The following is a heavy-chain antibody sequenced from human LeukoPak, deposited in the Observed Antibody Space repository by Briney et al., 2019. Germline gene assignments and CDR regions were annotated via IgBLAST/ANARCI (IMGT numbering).Heavy chain of an antibody. CDR3: ARLNGGD. CDR1: GGSISNYY. J-gene: IGHJ4*02. CDR2: VSSSGSS. D-gene: IGHD2-21*01. Sequence: SDTLSLTCTVSGGSISNYYWAWIRQPVGRELEWIGRVSSSGSSNYNPSLESRVTISVDASKKQFSLKLNSVTAADTAVYYCARLNGGDWGQGTLVTVSS. V-gene: IGHV4-4*07.